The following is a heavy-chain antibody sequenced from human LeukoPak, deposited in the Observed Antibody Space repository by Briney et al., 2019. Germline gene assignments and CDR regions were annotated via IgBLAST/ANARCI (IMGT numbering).Heavy chain of an antibody. D-gene: IGHD3-22*01. CDR3: ARHSRDYYDSSVGP. CDR2: IYPGDSDT. V-gene: IGHV5-51*01. CDR1: GYNFPIYW. Sequence: GESLKISCQGSGYNFPIYWIGWVRQMPGQGLEWMGIIYPGDSDTRYSPSFQGQVTISADKSISTAYLQWSSLKASDTAMYYCARHSRDYYDSSVGPWGQGTLVTVSS. J-gene: IGHJ5*02.